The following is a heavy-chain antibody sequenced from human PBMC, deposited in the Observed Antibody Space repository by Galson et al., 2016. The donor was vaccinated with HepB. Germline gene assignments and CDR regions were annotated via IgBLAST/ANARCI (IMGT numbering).Heavy chain of an antibody. CDR2: ISWDGGSP. CDR1: GFIFDDYT. J-gene: IGHJ4*02. V-gene: IGHV3-43*01. CDR3: AKAVADNSGLDL. D-gene: IGHD6-19*01. Sequence: SLRLSCAASGFIFDDYTMHWVRQTPGQGLQWVSLISWDGGSPNYADSVKGRFTISRDNSKNSLFLQMNSLRIEDTALYYVAKAVADNSGLDLWGQGTLVTVSP.